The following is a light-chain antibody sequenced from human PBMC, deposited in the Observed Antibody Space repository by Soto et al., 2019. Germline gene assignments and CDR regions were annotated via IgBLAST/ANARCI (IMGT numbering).Light chain of an antibody. V-gene: IGLV2-14*01. Sequence: QSALTQPASVSGSPGQSITISCTGTSSDVGGYNYVSWYQHHPDKAPKLIIYEVTSRPSGVSIRFSGSKSGTSASLAITGLQAEDEADYYCQSYDNSLSGPVVFGGGTKLTVL. CDR1: SSDVGGYNY. J-gene: IGLJ3*02. CDR2: EVT. CDR3: QSYDNSLSGPVV.